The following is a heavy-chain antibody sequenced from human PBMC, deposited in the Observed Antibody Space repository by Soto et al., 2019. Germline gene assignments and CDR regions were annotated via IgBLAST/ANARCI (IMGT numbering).Heavy chain of an antibody. CDR1: GGSITSSTYF. Sequence: SETLSLTCTVSGGSITSSTYFWGWIRQPPGKGLEWIGSFYYSGSTSYNPSLRSRVTISVDTSKNLFSLNLSSVTAADTAVYYCARHYYGSGSYYNGGWFDPWGQGTLVTVSS. CDR3: ARHYYGSGSYYNGGWFDP. CDR2: FYYSGST. D-gene: IGHD3-10*01. V-gene: IGHV4-39*01. J-gene: IGHJ5*02.